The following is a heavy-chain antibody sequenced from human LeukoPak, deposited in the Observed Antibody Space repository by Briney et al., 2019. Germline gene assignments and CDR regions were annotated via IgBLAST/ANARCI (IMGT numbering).Heavy chain of an antibody. J-gene: IGHJ4*02. D-gene: IGHD2-2*01. CDR2: IIPFSGVT. CDR1: GYTFTDYN. Sequence: ASVKVSCKASGYTFTDYNMHWVRQAPGQGLEWMGWIIPFSGVTNYAHKFQARVTMTRDTSISTAYMELSSLESEDTAVYYCARGGCSGTSCYAYDYWGQGTLVTVSS. CDR3: ARGGCSGTSCYAYDY. V-gene: IGHV1-2*02.